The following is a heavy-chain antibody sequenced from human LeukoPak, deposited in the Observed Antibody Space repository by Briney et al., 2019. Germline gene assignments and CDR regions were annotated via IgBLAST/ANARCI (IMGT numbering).Heavy chain of an antibody. CDR2: ISYDGSNK. CDR3: ARVIVGGDYDLGLGYFDY. J-gene: IGHJ4*02. CDR1: GFTFSSYA. D-gene: IGHD5-12*01. Sequence: QPGGSLRLSCAASGFTFSSYAMHWVRQAPGKGLEWVAVISYDGSNKYYADSVKGRFTISRDNSKNTLYLQMNSLRAEDTAVYYCARVIVGGDYDLGLGYFDYWGQGTLVTVSS. V-gene: IGHV3-30-3*01.